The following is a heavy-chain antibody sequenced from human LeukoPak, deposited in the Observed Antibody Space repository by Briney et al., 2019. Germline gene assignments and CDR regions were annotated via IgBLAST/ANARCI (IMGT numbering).Heavy chain of an antibody. J-gene: IGHJ4*02. Sequence: PGGSLRLSCAASGFTFSTYAMTWVRQAPGKGLEWVSSITGTGDGTSAADSVKGRFTISRDSSKHTLYLQMNSLRVEDTAVYYCARGVIAAGGNDFDYWGQGTLVTVSS. CDR1: GFTFSTYA. D-gene: IGHD6-13*01. CDR2: ITGTGDGT. CDR3: ARGVIAAGGNDFDY. V-gene: IGHV3-23*01.